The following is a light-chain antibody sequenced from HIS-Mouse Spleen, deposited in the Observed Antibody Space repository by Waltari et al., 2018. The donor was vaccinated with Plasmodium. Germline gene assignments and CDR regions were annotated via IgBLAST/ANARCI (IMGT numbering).Light chain of an antibody. Sequence: SYELPQPPSVSLSPGQTARITCSGDALPKKYAYWYQQKSGQAPVLFIYEDSKRPSGIPERFSGSSSGTMATLTISGAQVEDEADYYCYSTDSSGNHRVFGGGTKLTVL. V-gene: IGLV3-10*01. CDR1: ALPKKY. J-gene: IGLJ3*02. CDR2: EDS. CDR3: YSTDSSGNHRV.